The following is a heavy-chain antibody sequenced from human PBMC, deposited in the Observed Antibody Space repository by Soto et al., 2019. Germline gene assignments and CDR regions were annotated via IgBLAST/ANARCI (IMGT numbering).Heavy chain of an antibody. CDR2: IKQDGIDK. J-gene: IGHJ6*02. Sequence: PGGSLRLSCAASGFTFSSYLMSWVRQAPGKGLEWVANIKQDGIDKYYVDSVKGRFTISGDNAKNSLYLQMNSLRAEDTAVYYCARDIAARISFGYYYYYYGMDVWGHGTPIPV. D-gene: IGHD6-6*01. CDR1: GFTFSSYL. CDR3: ARDIAARISFGYYYYYYGMDV. V-gene: IGHV3-7*01.